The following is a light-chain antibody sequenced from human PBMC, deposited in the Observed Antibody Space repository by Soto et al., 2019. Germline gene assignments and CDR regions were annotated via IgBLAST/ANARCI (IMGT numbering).Light chain of an antibody. CDR1: SSNIGSNY. CDR3: GAWDNNLSSGV. J-gene: IGLJ3*02. Sequence: QSVLTQPPSVSAAPGQKVTISCSGSSSNIGSNYVSWYQQLPGTAPKLLIYDNNKRPSGIPDRFSGSKSDTSATLGITGLQTGDEADYYCGAWDNNLSSGVFGGGTKVTVL. V-gene: IGLV1-51*01. CDR2: DNN.